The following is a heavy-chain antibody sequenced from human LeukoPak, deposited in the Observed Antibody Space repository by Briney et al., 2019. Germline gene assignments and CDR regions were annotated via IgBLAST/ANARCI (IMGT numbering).Heavy chain of an antibody. CDR3: ARAARLGYCSGGSCYLVDY. J-gene: IGHJ4*02. Sequence: ASVKVSCKASGYTFTSYAMHWVRQAPGQRLEWMGWINAGNGNTKYSQKFQGRVTITRDTSASTAYMELSSLRSDDTAVYYCARAARLGYCSGGSCYLVDYWGQGTLVTVSS. CDR1: GYTFTSYA. V-gene: IGHV1-3*01. CDR2: INAGNGNT. D-gene: IGHD2-15*01.